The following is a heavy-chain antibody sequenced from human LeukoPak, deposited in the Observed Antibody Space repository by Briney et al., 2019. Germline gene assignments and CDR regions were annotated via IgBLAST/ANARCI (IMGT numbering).Heavy chain of an antibody. CDR2: IQQDGSEK. D-gene: IGHD3-10*01. CDR3: ARGHYQIEL. Sequence: GGSLRLSCAASGFTFSTYWMSWVRQAPGKGLEWVATIQQDGSEKYYVDSVKGRFTVSRDNAKNSLYLQINSLRAEDTAVYYCARGHYQIELWGQGTLVTVSS. CDR1: GFTFSTYW. V-gene: IGHV3-7*01. J-gene: IGHJ4*02.